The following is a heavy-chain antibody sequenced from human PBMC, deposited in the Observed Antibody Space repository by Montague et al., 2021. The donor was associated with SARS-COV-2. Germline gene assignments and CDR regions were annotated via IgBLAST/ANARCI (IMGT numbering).Heavy chain of an antibody. J-gene: IGHJ6*02. CDR2: INHSGST. D-gene: IGHD2-21*02. CDR1: GGSFSGYY. V-gene: IGHV4-34*01. CDR3: ARGSWHMVVVTAMRDGYYGMDV. Sequence: SETLSLTCAVYGGSFSGYYWSWNRQPPGKGLGWIGEINHSGSTNYNPSLKSRATISVDTSKNPSSLKLSSVTAADTAVYYCARGSWHMVVVTAMRDGYYGMDVWGQGTTVTVSS.